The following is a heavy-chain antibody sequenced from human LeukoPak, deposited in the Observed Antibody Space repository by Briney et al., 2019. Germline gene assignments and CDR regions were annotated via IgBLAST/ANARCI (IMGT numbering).Heavy chain of an antibody. Sequence: GGSLRLSCAASGFTFSSYAMSWVRQAPGKGLEWVSAISGSGGSTYYADSVKVRFTISRDNSKNTLYLQMNSLRAEDTAVYYCAKDVRIAARQAANYFDYWGQGTLVTVSS. CDR3: AKDVRIAARQAANYFDY. CDR2: ISGSGGST. CDR1: GFTFSSYA. J-gene: IGHJ4*02. V-gene: IGHV3-23*01. D-gene: IGHD6-6*01.